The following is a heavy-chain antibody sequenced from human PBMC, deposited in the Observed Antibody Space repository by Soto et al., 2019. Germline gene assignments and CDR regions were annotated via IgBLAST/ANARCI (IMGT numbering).Heavy chain of an antibody. CDR1: GGSISSYY. CDR2: IYYSGST. D-gene: IGHD6-6*01. J-gene: IGHJ4*02. CDR3: ARSPAARQGYFDY. V-gene: IGHV4-59*01. Sequence: KPSETLSLTCTVSGGSISSYYWSWIRQPPGKGLEWIGYIYYSGSTNYNPSLKSRVTISVDTSKNQFSLKLSSVTAADTAVYYCARSPAARQGYFDYWGQGTLVTVSS.